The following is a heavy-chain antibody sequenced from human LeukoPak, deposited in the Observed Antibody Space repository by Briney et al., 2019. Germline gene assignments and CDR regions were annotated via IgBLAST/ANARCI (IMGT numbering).Heavy chain of an antibody. CDR3: ARGGGGYSHYYYYMDV. D-gene: IGHD6-13*01. CDR2: IYTSGST. Sequence: TLSLTCTVSGGSISSGSYYWSWIRQPAGKGLEWIGRIYTSGSTNYNPSLKSRVTISVDTSKNQFSLKLSSVTAADTAVYYCARGGGGYSHYYYYMDVWGKGTTVTVSS. V-gene: IGHV4-61*02. CDR1: GGSISSGSYY. J-gene: IGHJ6*03.